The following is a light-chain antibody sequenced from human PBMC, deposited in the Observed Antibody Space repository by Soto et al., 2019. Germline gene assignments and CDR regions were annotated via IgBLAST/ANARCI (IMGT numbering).Light chain of an antibody. Sequence: DIVMTQSPLSLPVTPGEPASISCRSSQSLLHSNGYNYLDWYLQKPGQSPQLLIYLGSTRASGVPDRFSGSGSGTDFTLKISRVVAEDVAVYYCMQALQTPITFGQGTRLEIK. CDR3: MQALQTPIT. J-gene: IGKJ5*01. CDR1: QSLLHSNGYNY. CDR2: LGS. V-gene: IGKV2-28*01.